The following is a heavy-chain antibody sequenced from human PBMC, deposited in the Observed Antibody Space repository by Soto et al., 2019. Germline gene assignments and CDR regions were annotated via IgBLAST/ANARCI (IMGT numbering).Heavy chain of an antibody. D-gene: IGHD2-8*01. CDR2: TSYAGNT. V-gene: IGHV4-59*01. CDR3: TRDMYAGFTHYFDP. Sequence: PSETLSLTCIVTGGSITSYHWSWIRQFHATGLELIAYTSYAGNTNYHPSLRRRVIISIDTSKKQLSLKKTSIAAADTAFYYATRDMYAGFTHYFDPWGQGSLVTVSS. CDR1: GGSITSYH. J-gene: IGHJ5*02.